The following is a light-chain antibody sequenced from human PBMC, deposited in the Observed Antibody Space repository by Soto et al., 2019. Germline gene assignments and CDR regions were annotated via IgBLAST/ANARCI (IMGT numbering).Light chain of an antibody. J-gene: IGKJ5*01. Sequence: EIVLTQSPATLSLSPGERATLSCRASQSVSIYLAWYQQKYGQAPRLLIYDASNRATGITARFSGSGSGTDFTLTISSLEPEDFAAYYCQQRSDWPITFGQGKRLEIK. CDR2: DAS. CDR1: QSVSIY. CDR3: QQRSDWPIT. V-gene: IGKV3-11*01.